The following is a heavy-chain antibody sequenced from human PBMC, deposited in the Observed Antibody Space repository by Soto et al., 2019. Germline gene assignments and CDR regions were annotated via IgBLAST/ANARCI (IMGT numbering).Heavy chain of an antibody. CDR3: ARHVVSDYDFWSGISAQGNWFDP. Sequence: SETLSLTCTVSGGSISSYYWSWIRQPPGKGLEWIGYIYYSGSTNYNPSLKSRVTISVDTSKNQFSLKLGPVTAADTAVYYCARHVVSDYDFWSGISAQGNWFDPWGQGTLVTVSS. D-gene: IGHD3-3*01. J-gene: IGHJ5*02. CDR2: IYYSGST. CDR1: GGSISSYY. V-gene: IGHV4-59*08.